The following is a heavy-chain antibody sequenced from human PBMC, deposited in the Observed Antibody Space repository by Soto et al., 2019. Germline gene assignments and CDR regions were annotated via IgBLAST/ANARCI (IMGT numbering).Heavy chain of an antibody. D-gene: IGHD6-13*01. CDR3: VSAAGRSDY. CDR1: GYSFNYYS. V-gene: IGHV1-3*01. J-gene: IGHJ4*02. CDR2: ITAANGNT. Sequence: QVQLVQSGDEVKKPGASVKISCRASGYSFNYYSIHWLRQAPGQSLEWMGSITAANGNTKYSQKFQGRVTLTRHTFSSTDYMEVNRLTPAVLAIDYWVSAAGRSDYCGQGPRVTVSA.